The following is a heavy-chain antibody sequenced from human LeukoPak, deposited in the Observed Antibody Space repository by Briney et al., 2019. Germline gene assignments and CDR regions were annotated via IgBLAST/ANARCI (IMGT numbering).Heavy chain of an antibody. D-gene: IGHD6-13*01. J-gene: IGHJ4*02. CDR3: ARIPCLSWQQPFDY. CDR1: GLTLSSYW. CDR2: IKQDGRQK. V-gene: IGHV3-7*01. Sequence: GGSLRLSCAASGLTLSSYWMSSVRQARGKGLEWVPNIKQDGRQKTYVHSVKGRFTISRDNAKNSLYLQMNSLRAEDTAVYYCARIPCLSWQQPFDYWGQGTLVTVSS.